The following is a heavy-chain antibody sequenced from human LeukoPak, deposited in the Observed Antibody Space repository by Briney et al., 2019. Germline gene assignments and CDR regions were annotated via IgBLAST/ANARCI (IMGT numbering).Heavy chain of an antibody. J-gene: IGHJ4*02. CDR3: ARGVPGDY. CDR1: GFTFDDYA. CDR2: ISGDGGST. D-gene: IGHD1-1*01. Sequence: PGGSLRLSCAASGFTFDDYAMHWVRQAPGKGLEWVSLISGDGGSTYYADSVKGRFTISRDNGKKSLYLRMNSLRAEDTAIYYCARGVPGDYWGQGTLVTVSS. V-gene: IGHV3-43*02.